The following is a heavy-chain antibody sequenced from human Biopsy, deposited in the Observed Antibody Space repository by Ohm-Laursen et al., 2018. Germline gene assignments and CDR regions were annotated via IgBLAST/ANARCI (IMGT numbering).Heavy chain of an antibody. CDR3: ATKLTGYFHH. Sequence: SVKVSCNVPEGTFSNYGVNWVRQAPGQGLEWLGGNIPILGTGNYAQKFQDRVTVAADTSTSTATMELRSLRSDDTAVYYCATKLTGYFHHWGQGTLVTVSS. CDR2: NIPILGTG. D-gene: IGHD3-9*01. J-gene: IGHJ1*01. CDR1: EGTFSNYG. V-gene: IGHV1-69*06.